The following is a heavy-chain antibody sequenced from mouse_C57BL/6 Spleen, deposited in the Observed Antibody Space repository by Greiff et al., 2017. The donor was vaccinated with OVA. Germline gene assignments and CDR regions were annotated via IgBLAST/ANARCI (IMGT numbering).Heavy chain of an antibody. CDR2: INPSNGGT. D-gene: IGHD1-1*01. V-gene: IGHV1-53*01. CDR1: GYTFTSSW. Sequence: VQLQQSGTELVKPGASVKLSCKASGYTFTSSWMHWVKQRPGQGLEWIGNINPSNGGTNYNEKFKSKATLTVDKSSSTAYMQLSSLTSEDSAVYYCARSHYYGSPYWYFDVWGTGTTVTVSS. J-gene: IGHJ1*03. CDR3: ARSHYYGSPYWYFDV.